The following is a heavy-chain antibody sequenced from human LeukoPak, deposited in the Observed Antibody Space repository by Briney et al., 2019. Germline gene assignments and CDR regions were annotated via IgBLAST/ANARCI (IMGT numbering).Heavy chain of an antibody. V-gene: IGHV1-2*02. CDR3: ASALNYDFWSASWFDP. J-gene: IGHJ5*02. CDR1: VYTLTVYY. D-gene: IGHD3-3*01. Sequence: ASVKVSCKASVYTLTVYYTHCVPHAPRPGLEWVGWINTNSGGTNYEQKFQGRGTMTRDTSISTAYMELSRLRSDDTAVYYCASALNYDFWSASWFDPWGQGTLVTVSS. CDR2: INTNSGGT.